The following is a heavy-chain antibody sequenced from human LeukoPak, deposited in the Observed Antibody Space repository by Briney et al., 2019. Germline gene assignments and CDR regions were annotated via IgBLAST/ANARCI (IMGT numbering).Heavy chain of an antibody. CDR2: INPSGGST. J-gene: IGHJ4*02. CDR1: GYTFTSYY. D-gene: IGHD1-26*01. CDR3: ARDLGREPGFDD. Sequence: ASVKVSCKASGYTFTSYYMHWVRQAPEQGREWMGIINPSGGSTSYAQKFQGRVTITSATSTSTVYMELSSLRSEDTAMYYCARDLGREPGFDDCGQASLVTVSS. V-gene: IGHV1-46*01.